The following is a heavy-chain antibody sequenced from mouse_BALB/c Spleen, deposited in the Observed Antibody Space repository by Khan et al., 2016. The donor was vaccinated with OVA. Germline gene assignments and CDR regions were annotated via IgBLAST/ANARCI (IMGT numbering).Heavy chain of an antibody. J-gene: IGHJ2*01. V-gene: IGHV1-7*01. CDR1: GYTFTSYW. Sequence: QVQLQQPGAELAKPGASVKMSCTASGYTFTSYWMHWIKQRPGQGLEWIGYINPTSGSTDYNQKFKEQATLTADKSSSTAYMKLSSLTSDDSAVYYCARDRIDYWGQGTARTVSS. CDR2: INPTSGST. CDR3: ARDRIDY.